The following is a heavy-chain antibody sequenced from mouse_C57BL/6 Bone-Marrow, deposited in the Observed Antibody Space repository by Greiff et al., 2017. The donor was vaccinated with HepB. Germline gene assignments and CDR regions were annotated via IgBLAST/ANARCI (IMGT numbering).Heavy chain of an antibody. V-gene: IGHV1-72*01. D-gene: IGHD1-1*01. J-gene: IGHJ2*01. CDR1: GYTFTSYW. CDR2: IDPNSGGT. Sequence: QVQLQQPGAELVKPGASVKLSCKASGYTFTSYWMHWVKQRPGRGLEWIGRIDPNSGGTKYNEKFKSKATLTVDKPSSSAYMQLSSLTSEDSAVYYCARRGITTVVAPYFDYWGQGTTLTVSS. CDR3: ARRGITTVVAPYFDY.